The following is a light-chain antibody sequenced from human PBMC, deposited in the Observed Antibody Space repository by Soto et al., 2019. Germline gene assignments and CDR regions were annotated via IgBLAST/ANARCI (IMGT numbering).Light chain of an antibody. CDR3: QHRREWPRGAT. CDR1: QSVSSN. J-gene: IGKJ4*01. V-gene: IGKV3-11*01. CDR2: DAS. Sequence: EIVLTQSPATLSLSPGERATLSCRASQSVSSNLAWYQQKPGQAPRLLIYDASYRATGIPARFSGSGSGTGFTPTTTTLEPEDLGVYYCQHRREWPRGATFGGGTKV.